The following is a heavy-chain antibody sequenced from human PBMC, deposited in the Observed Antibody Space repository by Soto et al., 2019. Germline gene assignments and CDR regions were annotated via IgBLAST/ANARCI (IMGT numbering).Heavy chain of an antibody. J-gene: IGHJ4*02. V-gene: IGHV3-30*18. Sequence: VQLVESGGGVVQPGRSLRLSCAASGFTFSDYAMHWVRQAPGKGLEWVAVVSHDGRNTHYADSVKGRFTISRDSSKYTVSLEMTSLRAEDTAGYYCAKGGRQWLVTSDFNYWGQGALVTVSS. D-gene: IGHD6-19*01. CDR3: AKGGRQWLVTSDFNY. CDR1: GFTFSDYA. CDR2: VSHDGRNT.